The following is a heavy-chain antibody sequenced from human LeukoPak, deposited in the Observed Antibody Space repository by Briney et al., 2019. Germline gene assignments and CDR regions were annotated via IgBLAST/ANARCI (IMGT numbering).Heavy chain of an antibody. CDR1: GGSISSSSYY. J-gene: IGHJ4*02. D-gene: IGHD2-21*01. CDR3: ARVVPRGGDDY. V-gene: IGHV4-39*07. CDR2: IYYSGST. Sequence: SETLSLTCTVSGGSISSSSYYWGWIRQPPGKGLGWIGSIYYSGSTYYNPSLKSRVTISVDTSKNQFSLKLSSVTAADTAVYYCARVVPRGGDDYWGQGTLVTVSS.